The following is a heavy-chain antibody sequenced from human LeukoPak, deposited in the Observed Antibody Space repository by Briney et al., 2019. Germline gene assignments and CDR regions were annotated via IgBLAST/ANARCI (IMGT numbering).Heavy chain of an antibody. CDR3: ARDPKESNYPTGDY. CDR1: GYTFTGYY. J-gene: IGHJ4*02. V-gene: IGHV1-2*02. D-gene: IGHD4-4*01. CDR2: INPDSGGT. Sequence: ASVKVSCKASGYTFTGYYMHWVRQAPGQGLGWMGWINPDSGGTNYAQKFQGRVTMTRDTSISTAYMELSRLRSDDTAVYYCARDPKESNYPTGDYWGQGTLVTVSS.